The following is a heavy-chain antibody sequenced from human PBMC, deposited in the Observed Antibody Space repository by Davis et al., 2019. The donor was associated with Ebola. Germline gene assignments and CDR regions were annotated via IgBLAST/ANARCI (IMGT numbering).Heavy chain of an antibody. V-gene: IGHV1-18*01. D-gene: IGHD3-22*01. Sequence: ASVKVSCKASGYTFTSYGISWVRQAPGQGLEWMGWISAYNGNTNYAQKLQGRVTMTTDTSTSTAYMELRSLRSDDTAVYYCARTPDLDYYDSSGYYYYYMDVWGKGTTVTVSS. CDR3: ARTPDLDYYDSSGYYYYYMDV. J-gene: IGHJ6*03. CDR1: GYTFTSYG. CDR2: ISAYNGNT.